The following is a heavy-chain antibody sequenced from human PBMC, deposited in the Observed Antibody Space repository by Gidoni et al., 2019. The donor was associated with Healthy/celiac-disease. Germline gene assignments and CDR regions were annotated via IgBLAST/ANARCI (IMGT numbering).Heavy chain of an antibody. CDR2: INHSGST. CDR1: GGSFSGYY. Sequence: QVQLQQWGAGLLKPSETLSLTCAVYGGSFSGYYWSWIRQPPGKGLEWIGEINHSGSTNYNPSLKSRVTISVDTSKNQFSLKLSSVTAADTAVYYCARTDIVVVPAAGYFDYWGQGTLVTVSS. V-gene: IGHV4-34*01. J-gene: IGHJ4*02. CDR3: ARTDIVVVPAAGYFDY. D-gene: IGHD2-2*01.